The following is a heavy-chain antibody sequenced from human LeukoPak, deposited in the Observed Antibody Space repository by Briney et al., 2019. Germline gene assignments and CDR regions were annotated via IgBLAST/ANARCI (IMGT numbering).Heavy chain of an antibody. CDR2: IYSGGST. CDR1: GFTVSSNY. J-gene: IGHJ4*02. Sequence: GGSLRLPCAASGFTVSSNYMSWVRQAPGKGLEWVSVIYSGGSTYYADSVKGRFTISRDNSKNTLYLQMNGLRAEDTAVYYCARATYYYDSSGYYYPSYFDYWGQGTLVTVSS. D-gene: IGHD3-22*01. CDR3: ARATYYYDSSGYYYPSYFDY. V-gene: IGHV3-66*01.